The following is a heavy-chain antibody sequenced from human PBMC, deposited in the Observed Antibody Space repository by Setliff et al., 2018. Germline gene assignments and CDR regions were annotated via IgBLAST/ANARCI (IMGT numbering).Heavy chain of an antibody. V-gene: IGHV1-46*01. D-gene: IGHD3-3*01. CDR1: GYNFTIYY. CDR2: INPSGGST. J-gene: IGHJ3*02. CDR3: ARDATYYDFWSDYSPDAFDI. Sequence: ASVKVSCKASGYNFTIYYMHWVRQAPGQGLEWMGIINPSGGSTSYAQKFQGRVTITRDASASTAYMELRRLRSDDTAMYYCARDATYYDFWSDYSPDAFDIWGQGTMVNVSS.